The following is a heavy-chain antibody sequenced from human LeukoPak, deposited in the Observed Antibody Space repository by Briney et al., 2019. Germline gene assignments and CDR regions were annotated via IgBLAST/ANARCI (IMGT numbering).Heavy chain of an antibody. CDR1: GYTFTGYY. CDR3: ARDGRGYYYGSGSYYNPYYYYYMDV. Sequence: ASVKVSCKASGYTFTGYYMHWVRQAPGQGLERMGWINPNSGGTNYAQKFQGRVTMTRDTSISTAYMELRSLRSDDTAVYYCARDGRGYYYGSGSYYNPYYYYYMDVWGKGTTVTVSS. V-gene: IGHV1-2*02. CDR2: INPNSGGT. J-gene: IGHJ6*03. D-gene: IGHD3-10*01.